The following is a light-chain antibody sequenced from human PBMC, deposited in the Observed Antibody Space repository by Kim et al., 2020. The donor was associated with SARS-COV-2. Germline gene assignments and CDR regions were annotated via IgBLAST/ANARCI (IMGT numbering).Light chain of an antibody. CDR2: ATS. J-gene: IGKJ5*01. CDR1: QVIGND. CDR3: LQDYKYPLT. Sequence: AIQMTQSPSSLSASVGDRVTITCRASQVIGNDLGWYQQRQGKAPNLLIYATSTLQGGVPSRFSGSGSGTNFTLTISSLQPEDFATYYCLQDYKYPLTFGQGTRLEIK. V-gene: IGKV1-6*01.